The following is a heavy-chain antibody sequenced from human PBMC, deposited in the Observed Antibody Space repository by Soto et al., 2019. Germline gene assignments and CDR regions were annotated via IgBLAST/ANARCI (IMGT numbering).Heavy chain of an antibody. V-gene: IGHV4-31*03. Sequence: PSETLSLTCTVSGGSVSSGSYYWSWIRQHPGRGLEWIGYIYYTGNTYYNPSLKSRLAISVDTSKNQFSLKLTSVTAADTAVYYCARVPSPFDFYYAMDVWGQGTTVTVSS. D-gene: IGHD3-16*01. CDR2: IYYTGNT. J-gene: IGHJ6*02. CDR3: ARVPSPFDFYYAMDV. CDR1: GGSVSSGSYY.